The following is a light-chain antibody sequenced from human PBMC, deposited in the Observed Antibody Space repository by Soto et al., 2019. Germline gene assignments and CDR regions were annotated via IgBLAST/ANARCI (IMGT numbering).Light chain of an antibody. Sequence: EIVLTQSPATLSLSPGERATLSCRASQSFSSYLAWYQQKPGQAPRLLIYDASKRATGIPARFSGRGSGTDVPPTISSREPEDFAFYYCQQRSNWPPVITFGQGTRLEIK. CDR3: QQRSNWPPVIT. V-gene: IGKV3-11*01. CDR2: DAS. J-gene: IGKJ5*01. CDR1: QSFSSY.